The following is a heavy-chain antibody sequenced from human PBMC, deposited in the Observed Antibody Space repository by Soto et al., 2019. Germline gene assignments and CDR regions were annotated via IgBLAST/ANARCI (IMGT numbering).Heavy chain of an antibody. CDR3: ARTPYDYVWGSYRIDY. CDR1: GGSISSSNW. Sequence: PSETLSLTCAVSGGSISSSNWWSWVRQPPGKGLEWIGEIYHSGSTNYNPSLKSRVTISVDKSKNQFSLKLSSVTAADTAVYYCARTPYDYVWGSYRIDYWGQGTLVTVSS. J-gene: IGHJ4*02. D-gene: IGHD3-16*02. V-gene: IGHV4-4*02. CDR2: IYHSGST.